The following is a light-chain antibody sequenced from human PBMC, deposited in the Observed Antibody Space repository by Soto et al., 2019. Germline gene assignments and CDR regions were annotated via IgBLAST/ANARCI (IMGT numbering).Light chain of an antibody. CDR2: KAS. J-gene: IGKJ1*01. V-gene: IGKV1-5*03. Sequence: DIQMTQSPSTLSASVGDRVTITCRASQSITIWLAWYQQKPGKAPNLLIYKASILESAVPSRFSGSGSGTGSTLTINRLQPDDFATHYCQQYSSYSLTFGKGTKVEIK. CDR3: QQYSSYSLT. CDR1: QSITIW.